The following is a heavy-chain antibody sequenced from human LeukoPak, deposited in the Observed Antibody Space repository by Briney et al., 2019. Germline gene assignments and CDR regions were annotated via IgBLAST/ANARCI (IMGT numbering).Heavy chain of an antibody. CDR1: GGSFSTYY. Sequence: SETLSLTCTVSGGSFSTYYWSWIRQPPGKGLEWIGYIYYSGSTNYNPSLKSRVTISVDTSKNQFSLKLSSVTAADTAVYYCARHYGSGSHYHSAYYFDYWGQGTLVTVSS. V-gene: IGHV4-59*08. J-gene: IGHJ4*02. CDR2: IYYSGST. D-gene: IGHD3-10*01. CDR3: ARHYGSGSHYHSAYYFDY.